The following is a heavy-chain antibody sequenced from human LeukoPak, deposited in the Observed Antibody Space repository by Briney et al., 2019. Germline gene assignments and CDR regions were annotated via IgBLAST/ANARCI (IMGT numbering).Heavy chain of an antibody. CDR3: AKTPEDIVVVPANYFDY. CDR2: ISGSGGST. D-gene: IGHD2-2*01. V-gene: IGHV3-23*01. CDR1: GFTFSSYA. J-gene: IGHJ4*02. Sequence: PGGSLRLPCAASGFTFSSYAMSWVRQAPGKGLEWVSAISGSGGSTYYADSVKGRFTISRDNSKNTLYLQMNSLRAEDTAVYYCAKTPEDIVVVPANYFDYWGQGTLVTVSS.